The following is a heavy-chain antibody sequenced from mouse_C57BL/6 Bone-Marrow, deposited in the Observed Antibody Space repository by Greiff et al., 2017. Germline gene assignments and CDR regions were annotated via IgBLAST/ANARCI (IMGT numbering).Heavy chain of an antibody. J-gene: IGHJ2*01. V-gene: IGHV14-4*01. CDR2: IDPENGDT. Sequence: VQLQQSGAELVRPGASVKLSCTASGSNIKDDYMHWVKQRPEQGLEWIGWIDPENGDTEYASKFQGKATITADTSSNTAYLQLSSLTSEDTAVYCCATIRVSTVVADYWGRGTTLTVSS. D-gene: IGHD1-1*01. CDR1: GSNIKDDY. CDR3: ATIRVSTVVADY.